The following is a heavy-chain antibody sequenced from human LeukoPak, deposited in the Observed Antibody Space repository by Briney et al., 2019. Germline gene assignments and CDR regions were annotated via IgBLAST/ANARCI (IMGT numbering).Heavy chain of an antibody. Sequence: GASVKVSCKASGYTFTGYYMYWVRQAPGQGLEWMGWINPNSGGTNYAQKFQGRVTMTRDTSISTAYMDLSRLRSDDTAVYYCARDSGIAVAGEFDFWGQGALVTVSS. CDR1: GYTFTGYY. J-gene: IGHJ4*02. CDR2: INPNSGGT. CDR3: ARDSGIAVAGEFDF. D-gene: IGHD6-19*01. V-gene: IGHV1-2*02.